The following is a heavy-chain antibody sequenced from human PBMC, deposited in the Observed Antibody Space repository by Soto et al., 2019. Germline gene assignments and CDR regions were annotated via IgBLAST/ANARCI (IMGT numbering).Heavy chain of an antibody. CDR3: ARGFPRGYCSSTSCYRWFDP. Sequence: QVQLQESGPGLVKPSETLSLTCTVSGGSISSYYWSWIRQPPGKGLEWIGYIYYSGSTNYNPSLQSRVTISVDTSKNQFSLKLSSVTAADTAVYYCARGFPRGYCSSTSCYRWFDPWGQGTLVTVSS. CDR2: IYYSGST. J-gene: IGHJ5*02. D-gene: IGHD2-2*02. V-gene: IGHV4-59*01. CDR1: GGSISSYY.